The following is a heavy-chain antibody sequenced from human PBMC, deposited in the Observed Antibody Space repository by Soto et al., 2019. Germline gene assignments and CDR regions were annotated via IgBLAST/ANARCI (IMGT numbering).Heavy chain of an antibody. CDR2: ISDNGGAT. CDR3: ARQLGYCSDGNCYFDY. D-gene: IGHD2-15*01. J-gene: IGHJ4*02. V-gene: IGHV3-23*01. CDR1: GFTFSRYA. Sequence: GGSLRLSCAASGFTFSRYAMSWVRQAPGKGLEWLSAISDNGGATYYADSVKGRFTISRDNSNNSLYLQMSSLTAEDTAIYYCARQLGYCSDGNCYFDYWGPGTLVTVSS.